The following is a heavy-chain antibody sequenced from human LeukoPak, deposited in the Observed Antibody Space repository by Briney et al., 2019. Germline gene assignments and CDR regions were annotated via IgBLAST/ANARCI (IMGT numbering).Heavy chain of an antibody. Sequence: SVKVSCKASGGTFSSYAISWVRQAPGQGLEWMGRIIPILGIANYAQKFQGRVTITADKSTSTAYMELSSLRSEDTAVYYCARENTAMVYFDYWGQGTLVTVSS. CDR3: ARENTAMVYFDY. D-gene: IGHD5-18*01. V-gene: IGHV1-69*04. CDR1: GGTFSSYA. J-gene: IGHJ4*02. CDR2: IIPILGIA.